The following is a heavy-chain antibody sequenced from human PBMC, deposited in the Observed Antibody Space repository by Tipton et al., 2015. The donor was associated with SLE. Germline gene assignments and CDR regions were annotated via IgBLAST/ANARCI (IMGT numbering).Heavy chain of an antibody. CDR3: ARDRGSSYDAFDI. CDR1: GFTFSSYA. D-gene: IGHD6-13*01. V-gene: IGHV3-30*04. CDR2: ISYDGSNK. Sequence: SLRLSCAASGFTFSSYAMHWVRQAPGKGLEWVAVISYDGSNKYYADSVKGRFTISRDNSKNTLYLQMNSLRAEDTAVYYCARDRGSSYDAFDIWGQGTMVTVSS. J-gene: IGHJ3*02.